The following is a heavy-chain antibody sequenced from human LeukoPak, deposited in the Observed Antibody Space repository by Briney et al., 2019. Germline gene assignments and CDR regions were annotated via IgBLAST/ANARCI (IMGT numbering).Heavy chain of an antibody. Sequence: GGSLRLSCAASGNYWMHWVRQAPGKGLVWVSHINSDGSWTSYADSVKGRFTISKDNAKNTVYLQVNNLRAEDTAVYYCVSFYETYWGRGTLVTVSS. CDR3: VSFYETY. CDR1: GNYW. CDR2: INSDGSWT. V-gene: IGHV3-74*01. J-gene: IGHJ4*02. D-gene: IGHD2-2*01.